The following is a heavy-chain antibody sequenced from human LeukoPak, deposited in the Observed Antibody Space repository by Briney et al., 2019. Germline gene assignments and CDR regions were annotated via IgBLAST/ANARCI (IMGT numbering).Heavy chain of an antibody. D-gene: IGHD3-10*01. CDR2: IYTSGST. CDR3: AREGTYGSGSYYHPYNWFDP. J-gene: IGHJ5*02. V-gene: IGHV4-4*07. Sequence: PSETLSLTCTVSGGFISSYYWSWIRQPAGKGLEWIGRIYTSGSTNYNPSLKSRVTMSVDTSKNQFSLKLSSVTAADTAVYYCAREGTYGSGSYYHPYNWFDPWGQGTLVTVSS. CDR1: GGFISSYY.